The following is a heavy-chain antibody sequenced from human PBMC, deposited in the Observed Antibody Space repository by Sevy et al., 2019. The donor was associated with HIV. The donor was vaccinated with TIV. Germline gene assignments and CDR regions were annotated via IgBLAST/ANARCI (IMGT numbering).Heavy chain of an antibody. D-gene: IGHD1-26*01. V-gene: IGHV3-33*01. CDR2: IWYDGSNK. CDR3: ARDRAGVGGTTTFDY. Sequence: GGSLRLSCAASGFTFSGYGMHWVRQAPGKGLEWVAVIWYDGSNKYYADSVKGRFTISRDNSKNTLYLQMNSLRAEDTAVYYCARDRAGVGGTTTFDYWGQGALVTVSS. J-gene: IGHJ4*02. CDR1: GFTFSGYG.